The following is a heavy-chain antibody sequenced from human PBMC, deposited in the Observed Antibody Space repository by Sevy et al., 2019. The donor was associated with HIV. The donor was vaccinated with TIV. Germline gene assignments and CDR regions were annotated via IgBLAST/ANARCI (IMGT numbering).Heavy chain of an antibody. V-gene: IGHV2-5*02. CDR1: GFSLSTYGVG. D-gene: IGHD1-7*01. Sequence: SGPTLVNPTQTLTLTCTFSGFSLSTYGVGVGWIRQPPGKALECLAFVYWDDDKRYSPSLRDRLSVTKDTSKNQVVLTMTNMAPVDTATYYCAHRQGGDNRNSGNFDYWGQGTLVTVSS. J-gene: IGHJ4*02. CDR2: VYWDDDK. CDR3: AHRQGGDNRNSGNFDY.